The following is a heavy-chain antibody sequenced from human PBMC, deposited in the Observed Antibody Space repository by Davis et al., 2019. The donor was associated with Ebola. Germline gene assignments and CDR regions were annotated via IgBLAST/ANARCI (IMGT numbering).Heavy chain of an antibody. D-gene: IGHD6-13*01. Sequence: GESLKISCAASGFTFRNYSMNWVRQAPGKGLEWVSYISSTSSTIYYADSVKGRFTIFRDSAKNSLYLQMNSLRDEDTAVYYCARYTQGIITATGLYYYYYYMDVWGRGTTVAVSS. CDR1: GFTFRNYS. CDR2: ISSTSSTI. V-gene: IGHV3-48*02. CDR3: ARYTQGIITATGLYYYYYYMDV. J-gene: IGHJ6*03.